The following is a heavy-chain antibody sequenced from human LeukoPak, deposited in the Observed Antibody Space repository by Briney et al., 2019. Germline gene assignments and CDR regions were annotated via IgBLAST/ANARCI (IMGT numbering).Heavy chain of an antibody. CDR2: ISYDGSNK. CDR1: GFTFSSYG. D-gene: IGHD5-18*01. V-gene: IGHV3-30*19. J-gene: IGHJ4*02. Sequence: GGSLRLSCAASGFTFSSYGMHWVRQAPGKGLEWVAVISYDGSNKYYADSVKGRFTISRDNSKNTLYLQMNSLRAEDTAVYYCARGDTAMVVDYWGQGTLVTVSS. CDR3: ARGDTAMVVDY.